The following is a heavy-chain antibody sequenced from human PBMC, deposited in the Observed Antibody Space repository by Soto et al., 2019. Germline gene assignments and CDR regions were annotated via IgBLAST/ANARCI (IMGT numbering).Heavy chain of an antibody. D-gene: IGHD1-1*01. CDR3: TRDTTGPDDH. CDR2: INPDGSTT. V-gene: IGHV3-74*01. CDR1: GFTLSRYW. Sequence: EVQLVESGGGLVQPGGSLRLSCAASGFTLSRYWVHWVRQVPGKGLVWVSRINPDGSTTNYSDSVKGRFTVSRDNAKNTVYLHMNSLRAEDTAVYYFTRDTTGPDDHWGQGTLVTVSS. J-gene: IGHJ4*02.